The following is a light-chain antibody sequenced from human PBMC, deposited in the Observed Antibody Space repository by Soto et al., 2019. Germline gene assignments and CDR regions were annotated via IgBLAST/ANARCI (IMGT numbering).Light chain of an antibody. CDR3: QQYGSSGT. CDR1: QSVSNNY. J-gene: IGKJ1*01. V-gene: IGKV3-20*01. CDR2: GAS. Sequence: EIVLTQSPGTLSLSXXXXXXXXXXASQSVSNNYLAWYQQKPGQAPRLLIYGASNRATGIPDRFSGSGSGTDFTLTISRLEPEDFAVYYCQQYGSSGTFGQGTKVDI.